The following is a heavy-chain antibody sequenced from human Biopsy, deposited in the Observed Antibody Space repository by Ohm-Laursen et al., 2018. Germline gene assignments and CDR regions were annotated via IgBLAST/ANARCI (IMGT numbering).Heavy chain of an antibody. CDR1: GFTFFTYW. CDR2: IKQDGSEK. CDR3: AKDRYNYTPIGGFSMDV. D-gene: IGHD5-18*01. V-gene: IGHV3-7*01. Sequence: SLRLSCAASGFTFFTYWMSWVRQTPGEGLEWVANIKQDGSEKYYVDSVKGRFTISRDNSRDTLYLQMSSLRAEDTAVYYCAKDRYNYTPIGGFSMDVWGQGTTVTVSS. J-gene: IGHJ6*02.